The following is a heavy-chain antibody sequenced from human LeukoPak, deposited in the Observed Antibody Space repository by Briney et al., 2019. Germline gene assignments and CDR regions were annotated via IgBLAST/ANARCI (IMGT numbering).Heavy chain of an antibody. CDR2: IYYSGST. D-gene: IGHD1-26*01. J-gene: IGHJ3*02. V-gene: IGHV4-59*08. Sequence: PSETLSLTCTVSGGSISSYYWSWIRRPPGKGLEWIGYIYYSGSTNYNPSLKSRVTISVDTSKNQFSLKLGSVTAADTAVYYCARHKIVGANDAFDIWGQGTMVTVSS. CDR1: GGSISSYY. CDR3: ARHKIVGANDAFDI.